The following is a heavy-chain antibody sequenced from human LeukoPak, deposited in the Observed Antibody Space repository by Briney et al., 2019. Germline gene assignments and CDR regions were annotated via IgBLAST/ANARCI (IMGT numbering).Heavy chain of an antibody. CDR2: IYYSGST. J-gene: IGHJ5*02. CDR1: GGSISSSNW. V-gene: IGHV4-39*02. CDR3: ARDVDIVATVWFDP. D-gene: IGHD5-12*01. Sequence: SGTLSLTCAVSGGSISSSNWWSWIRQPPGKGLEWIGTIYYSGSTYYNPSLKSRVTISVDTSQNQFSLRLSPVTAADTAVYYCARDVDIVATVWFDPWGQGTLVTVSS.